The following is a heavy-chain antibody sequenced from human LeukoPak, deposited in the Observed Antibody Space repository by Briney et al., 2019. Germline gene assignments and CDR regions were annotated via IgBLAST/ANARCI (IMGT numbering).Heavy chain of an antibody. V-gene: IGHV3-23*01. D-gene: IGHD5-12*01. CDR1: GFTFSSYA. CDR2: ISGGGGSI. CDR3: AKEGDSGAPSFQH. J-gene: IGHJ1*01. Sequence: GGSLRLSCVASGFTFSSYAMSWVRQAPGKGLEWVSGISGGGGSIHYADSVKGRFTISRDNSKNTLYLQMNSLRAEDTAVYYCAKEGDSGAPSFQHWGQGTLVTVSS.